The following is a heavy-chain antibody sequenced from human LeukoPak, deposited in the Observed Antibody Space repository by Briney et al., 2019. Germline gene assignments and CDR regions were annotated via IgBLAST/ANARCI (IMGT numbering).Heavy chain of an antibody. D-gene: IGHD6-19*01. Sequence: SETLSLTCTVSGSSISSYYWSWIRQPPGKGLEWIGYIYSSGITNYNPSLKSRVTISVDTSKNQFSLKLSSVTAADTAVYHCVRLSSGWPFDYWGQGTLVTVSS. J-gene: IGHJ4*02. CDR3: VRLSSGWPFDY. CDR1: GSSISSYY. CDR2: IYSSGIT. V-gene: IGHV4-59*08.